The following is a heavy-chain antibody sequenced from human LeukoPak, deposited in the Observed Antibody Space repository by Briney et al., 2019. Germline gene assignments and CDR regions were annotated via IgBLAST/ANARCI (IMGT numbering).Heavy chain of an antibody. CDR2: ISYDGSNK. CDR1: GFPFSSYA. V-gene: IGHV3-30-3*01. J-gene: IGHJ4*02. CDR3: ARATYQFSSSWYVLDY. Sequence: GGSLRLSCAASGFPFSSYAMHWVRQAPGKGLEWVAVISYDGSNKYYADSAKVRFTIARDNSKNTLYLQMNSLRAEDTAVYYCARATYQFSSSWYVLDYWGQGTLVTVSS. D-gene: IGHD6-13*01.